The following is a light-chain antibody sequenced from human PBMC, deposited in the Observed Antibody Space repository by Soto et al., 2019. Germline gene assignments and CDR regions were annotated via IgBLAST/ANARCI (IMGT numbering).Light chain of an antibody. CDR3: QQSYTTPQT. Sequence: DIQMTQSPSSLSASVGERVTISCRASQSIRRSLNWYQQKTGKAPSLLIFAASNLQSRVPSRFSGSVSGRVFPLMITSLHPEYFATCLCQQSYTTPQTFGQGTRMEIK. V-gene: IGKV1-39*01. J-gene: IGKJ1*01. CDR1: QSIRRS. CDR2: AAS.